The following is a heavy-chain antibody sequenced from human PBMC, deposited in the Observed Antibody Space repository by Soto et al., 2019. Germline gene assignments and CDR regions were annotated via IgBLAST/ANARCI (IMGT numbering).Heavy chain of an antibody. Sequence: GGSLRLSCAASGFSFSSFAMSWVRQAPGKGLEWVSIIGSSGGYTYYADSVKGRFTISRDNSKNTLYLQMNRLRAEDTAVYYCAKRRDAPEYFQHWGQGTLVTVSS. CDR1: GFSFSSFA. J-gene: IGHJ1*01. V-gene: IGHV3-23*01. D-gene: IGHD2-21*02. CDR3: AKRRDAPEYFQH. CDR2: IGSSGGYT.